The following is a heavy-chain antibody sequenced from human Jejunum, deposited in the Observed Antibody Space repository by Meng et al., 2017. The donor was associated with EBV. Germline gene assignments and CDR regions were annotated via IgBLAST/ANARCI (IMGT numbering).Heavy chain of an antibody. Sequence: VRLLGSGVMEQKPASSVKCASHASGRTFRNYAFSCVLRAPGQGLEWMGGVIPILATANHAQKFQGRVTITADKSTSTAYMELRSLRSEDTAVYYCARSFGGVVADYFDYWGQGTLVTVSS. CDR2: VIPILATA. CDR1: GRTFRNYA. CDR3: ARSFGGVVADYFDY. D-gene: IGHD3-16*02. V-gene: IGHV1-69*06. J-gene: IGHJ4*02.